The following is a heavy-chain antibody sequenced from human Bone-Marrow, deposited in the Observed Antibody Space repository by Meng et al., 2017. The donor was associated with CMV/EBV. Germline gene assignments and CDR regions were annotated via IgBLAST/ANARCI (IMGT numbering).Heavy chain of an antibody. V-gene: IGHV1-46*01. CDR3: ARDMVNCSSNCCKTSYYSYGMDV. CDR1: GYTFTSYY. Sequence: ASVKVSCKASGYTFTSYYMHWVRQAPGQGLEWMGIINPSGGSTSYAQKFQGRVTMTRDKFTSTVYMELSSLRSEDTAVYYCARDMVNCSSNCCKTSYYSYGMDVWGQGTTVTVSS. J-gene: IGHJ6*02. D-gene: IGHD2-2*01. CDR2: INPSGGST.